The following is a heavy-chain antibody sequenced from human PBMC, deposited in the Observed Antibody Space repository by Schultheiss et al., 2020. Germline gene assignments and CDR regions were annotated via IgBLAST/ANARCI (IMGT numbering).Heavy chain of an antibody. CDR3: ARGGGNYYDSSGYSDY. D-gene: IGHD3-22*01. J-gene: IGHJ4*02. V-gene: IGHV4-59*01. Sequence: SETLSLTCTVSGGSISSYYWSWIRQPPGKGLEWIGYIYYSGSTNYNPSLKSRVTISVDTSKNQFSLKLSSVTAADTAVYYCARGGGNYYDSSGYSDYWGQGTLVTVSS. CDR1: GGSISSYY. CDR2: IYYSGST.